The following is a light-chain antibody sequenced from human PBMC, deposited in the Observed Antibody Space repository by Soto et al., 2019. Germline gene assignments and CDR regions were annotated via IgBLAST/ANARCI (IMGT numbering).Light chain of an antibody. CDR1: QSVSSN. Sequence: EIVMTQSPATLSVSPGERATLSCRASQSVSSNLAWYQQKPGQAPRLLIYGASTRATGIPARFSGSGSGTEFTLTISRLEPEDFAVYYCQKYGSSPTFGGGTKVDIK. CDR3: QKYGSSPT. CDR2: GAS. V-gene: IGKV3-15*01. J-gene: IGKJ4*01.